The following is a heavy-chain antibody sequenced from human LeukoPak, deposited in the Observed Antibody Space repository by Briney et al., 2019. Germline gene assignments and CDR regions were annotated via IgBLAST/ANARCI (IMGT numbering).Heavy chain of an antibody. Sequence: SETLSLTCAVSGGSISSDVYSWSWIRQPPGKGLEWIGFIYHSGSTYYNPSLTSRLTISMDSSKNQFSLRLSSVTAADTAVYYCARRICGTTCYAGFDYWGQGTLVTVSP. CDR3: ARRICGTTCYAGFDY. D-gene: IGHD2-2*01. J-gene: IGHJ4*02. V-gene: IGHV4-30-2*01. CDR2: IYHSGST. CDR1: GGSISSDVYS.